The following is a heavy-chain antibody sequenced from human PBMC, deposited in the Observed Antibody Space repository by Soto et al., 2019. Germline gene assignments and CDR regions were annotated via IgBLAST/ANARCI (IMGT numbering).Heavy chain of an antibody. J-gene: IGHJ4*02. CDR3: AKPWVPWITDLTPRLDY. V-gene: IGHV3-23*01. CDR1: VFTLSTYA. D-gene: IGHD1-26*01. Sequence: GASLRASYAASVFTLSTYALPCVRQSLGRGLQWVATISDSGARKFYVDPVRGRFTISRDNSRNTLYLQMSKLRPEDTALYYCAKPWVPWITDLTPRLDYWGREIQVSDSS. CDR2: ISDSGARK.